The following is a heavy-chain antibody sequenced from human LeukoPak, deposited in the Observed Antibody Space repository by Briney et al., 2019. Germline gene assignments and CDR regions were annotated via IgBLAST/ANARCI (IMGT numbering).Heavy chain of an antibody. CDR3: AKETKVGENLYYFDY. V-gene: IGHV3-9*01. J-gene: IGHJ4*02. D-gene: IGHD1-26*01. CDR1: GFKFNDYA. Sequence: SLRLSCVASGFKFNDYAMHWVRQAPGKGLEWVSGLSWHSGSIGYADSVKGRFIISRDNAKNSLYLEMNSLRPEDSALYYCAKETKVGENLYYFDYWSRGTLVTVSS. CDR2: LSWHSGSI.